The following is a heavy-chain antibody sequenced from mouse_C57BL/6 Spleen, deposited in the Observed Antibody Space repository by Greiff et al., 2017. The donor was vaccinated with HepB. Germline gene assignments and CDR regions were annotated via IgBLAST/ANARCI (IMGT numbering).Heavy chain of an antibody. Sequence: QVQLQQPGAELVMPGASVKLSCKASGYTFTSYWMHWVKQRPGQGLEWIGEIDPSDSYTNYNQKFKGKSTLTVDKSSSTAYMQLSSLTSEDSAVYYWARPYGHDGGLIAYWGQGTLVTVSA. CDR1: GYTFTSYW. D-gene: IGHD2-2*01. CDR2: IDPSDSYT. J-gene: IGHJ3*01. CDR3: ARPYGHDGGLIAY. V-gene: IGHV1-69*01.